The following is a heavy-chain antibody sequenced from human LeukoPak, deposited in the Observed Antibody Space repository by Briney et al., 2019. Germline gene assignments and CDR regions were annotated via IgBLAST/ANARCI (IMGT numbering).Heavy chain of an antibody. CDR2: ISVSGDTI. J-gene: IGHJ4*02. Sequence: GGSLRLSCAASGFPFSAYEMNWVRQAPGKGLEWVSYISVSGDTIYYADSVKGRFTISRDNAKKSLYLQMNSLRADDTAVYYCSRGPLPVTYSYDYWGQGTLVTVSS. CDR1: GFPFSAYE. D-gene: IGHD5-18*01. V-gene: IGHV3-48*03. CDR3: SRGPLPVTYSYDY.